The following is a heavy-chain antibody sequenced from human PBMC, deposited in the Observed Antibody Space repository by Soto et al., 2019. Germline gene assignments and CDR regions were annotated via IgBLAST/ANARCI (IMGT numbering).Heavy chain of an antibody. J-gene: IGHJ4*02. CDR3: ARGSSSSWYSSWGY. CDR1: GGSFSGYY. D-gene: IGHD6-13*01. CDR2: INHSGST. V-gene: IGHV4-34*01. Sequence: TSETLSLTCAVYGGSFSGYYWIWIRQPPGKGLEWIGEINHSGSTNYNPSLKSRVTISVDTSKNQFSLKLSSVTAADTAVYYCARGSSSSWYSSWGYWGQGTLVTVSS.